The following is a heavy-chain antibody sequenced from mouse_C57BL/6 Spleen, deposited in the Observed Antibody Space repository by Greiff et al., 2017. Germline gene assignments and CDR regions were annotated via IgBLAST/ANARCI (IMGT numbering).Heavy chain of an antibody. CDR3: TTFYYGYDGFAY. J-gene: IGHJ3*01. CDR2: IDPEDGDT. Sequence: EVQLQQSGAELVRPGASVKLSCTASGFNIKDYYMHWVKQRPEQGLEWIGRIDPEDGDTEYAPKFQGKATMTADTSSNTAYLQLSSLTSEDTAVYYCTTFYYGYDGFAYWGQGTLVTVSA. V-gene: IGHV14-1*01. CDR1: GFNIKDYY. D-gene: IGHD2-2*01.